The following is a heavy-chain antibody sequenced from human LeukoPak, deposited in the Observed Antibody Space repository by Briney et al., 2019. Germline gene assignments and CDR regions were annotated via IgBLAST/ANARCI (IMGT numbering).Heavy chain of an antibody. Sequence: GGSLRLSCAASGFTFITYWMSWVRQAPGKGLEWVANIKQDGSEKYYVDSVKGRFTISRDNAKNSLYLQMNSLRAEDTAVYYCARALYYDSSGYYYYDYWGQGTLVTVSS. V-gene: IGHV3-7*01. CDR3: ARALYYDSSGYYYYDY. J-gene: IGHJ4*02. CDR2: IKQDGSEK. D-gene: IGHD3-22*01. CDR1: GFTFITYW.